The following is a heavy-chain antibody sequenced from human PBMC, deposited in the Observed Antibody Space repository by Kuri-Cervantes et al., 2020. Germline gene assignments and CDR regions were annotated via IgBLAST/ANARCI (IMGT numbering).Heavy chain of an antibody. V-gene: IGHV3-74*01. CDR3: AKDIKVGYCSGGSCYWDAFDI. D-gene: IGHD2-15*01. CDR2: INSDGSST. Sequence: GESLKISCAASGFTFSSYWMHWVRQAPGKGLVWVSRINSDGSSTSYADSVKGRLTISRDNAKNSLYLQMNSLRAEDTALYYCAKDIKVGYCSGGSCYWDAFDIWGQGTMVTVSS. CDR1: GFTFSSYW. J-gene: IGHJ3*02.